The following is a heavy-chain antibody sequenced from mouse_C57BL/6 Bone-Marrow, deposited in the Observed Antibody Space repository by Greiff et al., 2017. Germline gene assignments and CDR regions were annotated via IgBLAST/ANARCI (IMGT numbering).Heavy chain of an antibody. Sequence: DVMLVESGGGLVQPGESLKLSCESNEYEFPSHDMSWVRKTPEKRLELVAAINSDGGSTYYPDTMERRFIISRDNTKNTPYLQMSSLRSEDTALYYCASAYYSNYTGGFDVWGTGTTLTVSS. J-gene: IGHJ2*01. V-gene: IGHV5-2*01. CDR2: INSDGGST. D-gene: IGHD2-5*01. CDR1: EYEFPSHD. CDR3: ASAYYSNYTGGFDV.